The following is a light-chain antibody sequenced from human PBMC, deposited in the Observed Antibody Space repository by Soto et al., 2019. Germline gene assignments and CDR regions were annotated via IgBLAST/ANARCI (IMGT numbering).Light chain of an antibody. CDR1: SSNIGSNY. CDR2: RNN. Sequence: QPVLTHPPSASGTPGQRVTISCSGSSSNIGSNYVYWYQQIPGTAPKLLIYRNNQRPSGVPDRFSGAKSGTSASLAISGLRSEDEVDYYCAAWDDSLSGRVFGGGTKLTVL. CDR3: AAWDDSLSGRV. J-gene: IGLJ3*02. V-gene: IGLV1-47*01.